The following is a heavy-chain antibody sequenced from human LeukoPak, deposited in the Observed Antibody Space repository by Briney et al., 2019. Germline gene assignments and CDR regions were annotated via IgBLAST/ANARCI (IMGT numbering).Heavy chain of an antibody. D-gene: IGHD3-22*01. CDR3: ACLTTADAFDI. Sequence: SETLSLTCTVSGDSISSYYWSWIRQPPGKGLEWIGHIYDSGSTNYNPSLKSRVTISVDTSKNQFSPKLSSVTAADTAVYYCACLTTADAFDIWGQGTMVTVSS. CDR1: GDSISSYY. J-gene: IGHJ3*02. CDR2: IYDSGST. V-gene: IGHV4-59*01.